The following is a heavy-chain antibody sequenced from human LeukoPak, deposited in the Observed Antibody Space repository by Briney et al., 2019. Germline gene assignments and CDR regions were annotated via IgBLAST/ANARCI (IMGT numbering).Heavy chain of an antibody. V-gene: IGHV3-74*01. CDR1: GFTFSNFW. CDR2: IKGDGSST. J-gene: IGHJ4*02. D-gene: IGHD4-17*01. CDR3: GRGDYVGDY. Sequence: GGSLRLSCAASGFTFSNFWMHWVRQAPGKGLVWVSRIKGDGSSTSYADSVKGRFTISRDNAKNTLYLQMNSLRAEDTAVYYCGRGDYVGDYWGQGTLVTVS.